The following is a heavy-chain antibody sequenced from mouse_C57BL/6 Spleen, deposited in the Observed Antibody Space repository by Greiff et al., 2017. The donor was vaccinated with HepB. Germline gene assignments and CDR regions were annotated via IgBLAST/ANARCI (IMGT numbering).Heavy chain of an antibody. V-gene: IGHV5-6*01. CDR2: ISSGGSYT. Sequence: EVHLVESGGDLVKPGGSLKLSCAASGFTFSSYGMSWVRQTPDKRLEWVATISSGGSYTYYPDSVKGRFTISRDNAKNTLYLQMSSLKSEDTAMYYCARSLNYYGSSYSVWGTGTTVTVSS. D-gene: IGHD1-1*01. J-gene: IGHJ1*03. CDR1: GFTFSSYG. CDR3: ARSLNYYGSSYSV.